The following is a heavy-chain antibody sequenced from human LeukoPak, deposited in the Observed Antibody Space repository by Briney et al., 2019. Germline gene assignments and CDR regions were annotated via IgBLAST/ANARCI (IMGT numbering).Heavy chain of an antibody. V-gene: IGHV4-59*12. CDR1: GGSISSYY. CDR2: IYHSEST. D-gene: IGHD5-12*01. CDR3: ASLRGYSDYEDQ. J-gene: IGHJ4*02. Sequence: PSETLSLTCTVSGGSISSYYWTWIRQPPGKGLEWIGYIYHSESTYYNPSFKSRVTISVDRSKNQFSLRLNSVTAADTAVYYCASLRGYSDYEDQWGLGTLVTVSS.